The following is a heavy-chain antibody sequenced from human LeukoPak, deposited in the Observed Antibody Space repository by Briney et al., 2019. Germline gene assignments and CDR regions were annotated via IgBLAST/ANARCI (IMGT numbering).Heavy chain of an antibody. D-gene: IGHD5-18*01. Sequence: GSLELSFAASGFTFSNYAMTWVRQAPGGGLGGGSVIGGSVLNAYYADSVKGRFTISRDNSKNTVYLQMNSLRADDTALYYCAKDSTWIQLWFDYWGQGTLVTVSS. V-gene: IGHV3-23*01. J-gene: IGHJ4*02. CDR2: IGGSVLNA. CDR3: AKDSTWIQLWFDY. CDR1: GFTFSNYA.